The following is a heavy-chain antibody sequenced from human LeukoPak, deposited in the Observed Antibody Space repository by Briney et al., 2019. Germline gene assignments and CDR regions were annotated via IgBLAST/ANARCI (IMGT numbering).Heavy chain of an antibody. J-gene: IGHJ5*02. CDR2: IWYDGSNK. V-gene: IGHV3-33*01. CDR1: GFTFSSYG. Sequence: GGSLRLSCAASGFTFSSYGMHWVRQAPGKGLEWVAVIWYDGSNKYYADSVKGRFTISRDNSKNTLYLQMNSLGAEDTAVYYCARGSGTDWFDPWGQGTLVTVSS. D-gene: IGHD1-14*01. CDR3: ARGSGTDWFDP.